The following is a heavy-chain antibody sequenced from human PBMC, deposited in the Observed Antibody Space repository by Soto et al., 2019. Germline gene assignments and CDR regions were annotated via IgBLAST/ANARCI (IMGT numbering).Heavy chain of an antibody. CDR2: IYYSGST. CDR3: AGYTAIGRVYFDY. D-gene: IGHD5-18*01. V-gene: IGHV4-39*01. Sequence: SETLSLTCTVSGGSISSSSDYWGWIRQPPGKGLEWIGSIYYSGSTYYNPSLKSRVTISVDTSKNQFSLKLSSVTAADTAVYYCAGYTAIGRVYFDYWGQGTLVTVSS. J-gene: IGHJ4*02. CDR1: GGSISSSSDY.